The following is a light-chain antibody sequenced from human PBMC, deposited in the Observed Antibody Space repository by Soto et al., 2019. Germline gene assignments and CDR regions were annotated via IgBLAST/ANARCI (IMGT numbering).Light chain of an antibody. J-gene: IGKJ4*01. CDR3: QQANSFPLT. CDR2: AAS. Sequence: DIQMTQSPSSFSSSVVERVTITCRASQGISSWLARYQQKPGKAPNLLIYAASSLHSGVPSRFSGSGSGTDFTLTISSLQPEDFATYYCQQANSFPLTFGGGTKVDI. CDR1: QGISSW. V-gene: IGKV1-12*01.